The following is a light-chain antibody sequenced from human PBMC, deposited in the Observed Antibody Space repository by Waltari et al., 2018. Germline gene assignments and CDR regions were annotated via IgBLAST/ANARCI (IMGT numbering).Light chain of an antibody. V-gene: IGLV2-14*01. Sequence: QSALTQPASVSGSPGQSITISCTGTSSDVGYYNYVSWYQQHPGTSPTLMISDVNKRPSGVSNRFSGSKSGNTASLTISGLQAEDEADYYCSSYTNYATVIFGGGTKLTVL. CDR1: SSDVGYYNY. J-gene: IGLJ2*01. CDR2: DVN. CDR3: SSYTNYATVI.